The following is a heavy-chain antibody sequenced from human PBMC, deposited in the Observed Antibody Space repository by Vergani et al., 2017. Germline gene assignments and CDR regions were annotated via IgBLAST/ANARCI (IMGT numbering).Heavy chain of an antibody. CDR1: GFTFSSYS. J-gene: IGHJ4*02. CDR2: ISSSSSYI. Sequence: EVQLLESGGGLAQPGGSLRLSCAASGFTFSSYSMNWVRQAPGKGLEWVSSISSSSSYIYYADSVKGRFTISRDNAKNSLYLQMNSLRAEDTAVYYCARVKVGATSFAYWGQGTLVTVSS. CDR3: ARVKVGATSFAY. V-gene: IGHV3-21*01. D-gene: IGHD1-26*01.